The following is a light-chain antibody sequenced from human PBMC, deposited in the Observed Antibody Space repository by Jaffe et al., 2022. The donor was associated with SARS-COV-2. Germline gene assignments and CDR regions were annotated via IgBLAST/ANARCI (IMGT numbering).Light chain of an antibody. CDR3: QQRLNWPPLT. Sequence: ESVLTQSPATLSLSPGERATLSCRASQSVSSYLAWYQQKPGQAPRLLIYDASNRATGVPARFSGSGSGTDFTLTISSLEPEDFAVYYCQQRLNWPPLTFGGGTKVEIK. CDR2: DAS. J-gene: IGKJ4*01. V-gene: IGKV3-11*01. CDR1: QSVSSY.